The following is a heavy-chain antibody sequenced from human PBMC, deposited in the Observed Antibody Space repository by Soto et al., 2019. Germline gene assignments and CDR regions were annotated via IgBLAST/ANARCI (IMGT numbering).Heavy chain of an antibody. V-gene: IGHV3-30*18. CDR1: GFTFTSYG. D-gene: IGHD3-9*01. CDR2: ISSDGRNK. Sequence: GVSLRLSCAASGFTFTSYGMHWVRQAPGKGLEWVAVISSDGRNKYYSDSVKGRFTISRDVSKNTVFLHMDSLSAEDTAVYYCAKEGDFYDISTGYFGSKAYFDHWGQGTLVTVPS. CDR3: AKEGDFYDISTGYFGSKAYFDH. J-gene: IGHJ4*02.